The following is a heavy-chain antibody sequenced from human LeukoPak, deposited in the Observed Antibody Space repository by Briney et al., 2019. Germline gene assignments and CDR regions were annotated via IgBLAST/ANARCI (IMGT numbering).Heavy chain of an antibody. Sequence: SQTLSLTCTVSGGSISSGGYYWSWIRQHPGKGLEWIGYIYYSGSTYYNPSLKSRVTISVDTSKNQFSLKLSSVTAADTAVYYCARDRRFLEWLSNDYYYMDVWGKGTTVTVSS. D-gene: IGHD3-3*01. CDR2: IYYSGST. CDR3: ARDRRFLEWLSNDYYYMDV. V-gene: IGHV4-31*03. CDR1: GGSISSGGYY. J-gene: IGHJ6*03.